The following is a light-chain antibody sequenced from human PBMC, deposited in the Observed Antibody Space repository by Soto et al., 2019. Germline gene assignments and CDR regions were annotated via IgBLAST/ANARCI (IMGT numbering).Light chain of an antibody. CDR1: QSISTS. CDR3: QQYNSYSGWT. J-gene: IGKJ1*01. CDR2: DAS. Sequence: DTPMTPSPFPLSAPLGDRVTGTFRASQSISTSLAWYQQKPGKAPKLLIYDASSLESGVPSRFSGSGSGTEFTLTISSLQPDDFATYYCQQYNSYSGWTFGQGTKVDIK. V-gene: IGKV1-5*01.